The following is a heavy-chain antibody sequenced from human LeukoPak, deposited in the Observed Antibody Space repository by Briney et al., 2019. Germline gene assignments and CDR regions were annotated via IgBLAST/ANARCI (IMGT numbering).Heavy chain of an antibody. Sequence: PSETLSLTCTVSGGSISSGSYYWSWIRQPAGKGLEWIGRIYTSGSTNYNPSLKSRVTISVDTSKNQFSLKLSSVTAADTAVYYCARALLWFGEFHRAFDIWGQGTMVTVSS. CDR3: ARALLWFGEFHRAFDI. CDR1: GGSISSGSYY. D-gene: IGHD3-10*01. CDR2: IYTSGST. J-gene: IGHJ3*02. V-gene: IGHV4-61*02.